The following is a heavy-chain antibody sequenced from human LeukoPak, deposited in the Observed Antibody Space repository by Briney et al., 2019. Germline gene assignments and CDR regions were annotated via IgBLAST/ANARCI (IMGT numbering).Heavy chain of an antibody. CDR3: ARERDLGIAAAAY. V-gene: IGHV3-74*01. D-gene: IGHD6-13*01. CDR2: ISSDGSST. J-gene: IGHJ4*02. CDR1: GFTFSSYW. Sequence: PGGSLRLSCAASGFTFSSYWMHWVRQAPGKGLVWVSRISSDGSSTTYADSVKGRFTISRDNAKSTLYMQMNSLRAEDTAVYYCARERDLGIAAAAYWGQGTLVTVSS.